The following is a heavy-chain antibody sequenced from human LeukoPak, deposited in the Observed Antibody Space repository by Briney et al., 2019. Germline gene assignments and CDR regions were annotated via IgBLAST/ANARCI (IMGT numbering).Heavy chain of an antibody. D-gene: IGHD4-17*01. J-gene: IGHJ6*02. V-gene: IGHV4-61*02. CDR3: ARGDSYGEYPYYYYGMDV. Sequence: PSRTLSLTCTVSGGSISSGSYYWSWLRQPAGTGLEWIGRVYTSGSTNYNPSLKSRVTISVDTSKNQFSLKLSSVTAADTAVYYCARGDSYGEYPYYYYGMDVWGQGTTVTVSS. CDR2: VYTSGST. CDR1: GGSISSGSYY.